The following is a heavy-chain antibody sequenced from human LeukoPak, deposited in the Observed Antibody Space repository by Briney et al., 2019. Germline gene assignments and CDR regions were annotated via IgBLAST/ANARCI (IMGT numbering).Heavy chain of an antibody. CDR2: IYYSGST. CDR1: GGSISSSSYY. Sequence: SETLSLTCTVSGGSISSSSYYWGWIRQPPGKGLEWIGSIYYSGSTNYNPSLKSRVTILVDTSKNQFSLKVNSVTAADTAVYYCARGGWSMDVWGKGTTVTVSS. CDR3: ARGGWSMDV. D-gene: IGHD2-15*01. V-gene: IGHV4-39*07. J-gene: IGHJ6*03.